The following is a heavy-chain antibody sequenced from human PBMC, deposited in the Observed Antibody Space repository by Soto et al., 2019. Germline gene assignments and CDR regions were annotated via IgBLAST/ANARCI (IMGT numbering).Heavy chain of an antibody. CDR1: GFTFSSYG. D-gene: IGHD3-9*01. CDR2: IWYDGSNK. Sequence: QVQLVESGGGVVQPGRSLRLSCAASGFTFSSYGMHWVRQAPGKGLEWVAVIWYDGSNKYYADSVKGRFTISRDNSKNTLYLQLTSLRAEDTAVYYCARVNIDWDFPAASAIDYWGQGTLVTVSS. CDR3: ARVNIDWDFPAASAIDY. V-gene: IGHV3-33*01. J-gene: IGHJ4*02.